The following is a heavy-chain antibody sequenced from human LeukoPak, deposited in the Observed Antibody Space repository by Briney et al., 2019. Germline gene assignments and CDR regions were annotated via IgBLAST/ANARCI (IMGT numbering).Heavy chain of an antibody. CDR1: GFAFSSHW. D-gene: IGHD3-16*01. Sequence: GESLRLSCAASGFAFSSHWMNWVRQAPGKGLEWVANINREGSDKNYVDSVKGRFTISRDNAKNSLYQQMNSLRVEDTAVYYCARDGVPGGRDVWGQGTTVTVS. V-gene: IGHV3-7*01. J-gene: IGHJ6*02. CDR3: ARDGVPGGRDV. CDR2: INREGSDK.